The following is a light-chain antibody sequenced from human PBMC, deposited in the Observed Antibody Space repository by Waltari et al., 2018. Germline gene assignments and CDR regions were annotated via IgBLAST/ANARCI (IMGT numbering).Light chain of an antibody. CDR3: QQYYEWQT. CDR2: DVS. CDR1: ATVTSP. Sequence: EIVMTQSPAVLSVSPGQRATLSCRASATVTSPLAWYQQKPGQAPRLLIYDVSTRAAGIPARFSGSGSETEFTLTVTSLQSEDCAVYYCQQYYEWQTFGPGTKVEIK. V-gene: IGKV3D-15*01. J-gene: IGKJ1*01.